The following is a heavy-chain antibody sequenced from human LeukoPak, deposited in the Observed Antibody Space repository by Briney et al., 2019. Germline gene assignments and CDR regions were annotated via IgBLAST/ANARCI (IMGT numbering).Heavy chain of an antibody. Sequence: PSETLSLTCTVSGGPISSYYWSWIRQPPGKGLEWIGYIYYSGSTNYNPSLKSRVTISVDTSKNQFSLKLSSVTAADTAVYYCAREERYFDYWGQGTLVTVSS. V-gene: IGHV4-59*12. J-gene: IGHJ4*02. CDR2: IYYSGST. CDR1: GGPISSYY. D-gene: IGHD1-1*01. CDR3: AREERYFDY.